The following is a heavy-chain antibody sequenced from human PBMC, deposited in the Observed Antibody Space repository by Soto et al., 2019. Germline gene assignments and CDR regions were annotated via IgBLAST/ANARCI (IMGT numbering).Heavy chain of an antibody. V-gene: IGHV6-1*01. CDR3: ARDWGTGIADPGTFDY. Sequence: PSQTLSLTCAISGDSVSSNSASWNWIRQSPSRGLEWLGRTYYRSKWYNDYAVSVRSRITINPDTAKNQFSLQLKSVTPEDTALYYCARDWGTGIADPGTFDYWGQGALVTVSS. J-gene: IGHJ4*02. CDR1: GDSVSSNSAS. D-gene: IGHD3-16*01. CDR2: TYYRSKWYN.